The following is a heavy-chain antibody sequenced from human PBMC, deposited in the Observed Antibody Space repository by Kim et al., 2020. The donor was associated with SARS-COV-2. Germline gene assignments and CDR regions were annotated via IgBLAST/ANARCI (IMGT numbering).Heavy chain of an antibody. D-gene: IGHD3-9*01. V-gene: IGHV4-59*01. Sequence: LKSRVTISVDTSKNQFSLRLSSVTAADTAVYYCARAPDWLIQATYYYGMDVWGQGTTVTVSS. CDR3: ARAPDWLIQATYYYGMDV. J-gene: IGHJ6*02.